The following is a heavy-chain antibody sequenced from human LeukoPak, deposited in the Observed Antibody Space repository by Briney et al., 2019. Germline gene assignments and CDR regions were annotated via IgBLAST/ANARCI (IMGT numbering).Heavy chain of an antibody. CDR2: IYSGGST. CDR1: GFTFSSYS. D-gene: IGHD3-22*01. Sequence: GGSLRLSCAASGFTFSSYSMNWVCQAPGKGLEWVSVIYSGGSTYYADSVKGRFTISRDNSKNTLYLQMNSLRAEDTAVYYCARYWILDYYDSSGYLDYWGQGTLVTVSS. V-gene: IGHV3-53*01. J-gene: IGHJ4*02. CDR3: ARYWILDYYDSSGYLDY.